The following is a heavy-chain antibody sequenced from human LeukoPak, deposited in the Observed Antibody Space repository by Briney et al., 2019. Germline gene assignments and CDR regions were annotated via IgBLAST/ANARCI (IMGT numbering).Heavy chain of an antibody. CDR3: ARLGGHVDIVATPLDY. V-gene: IGHV5-51*01. J-gene: IGHJ4*02. CDR2: IYPGDSDT. D-gene: IGHD5-12*01. CDR1: GYSFTSYW. Sequence: GESLKISCKGSGYSFTSYWIGWVRQMPGKGLEWMGIIYPGDSDTRYSPSFQGQVTISADKSISTAYLQWSSLKASDTAMYYCARLGGHVDIVATPLDYWGQGTLVTVSS.